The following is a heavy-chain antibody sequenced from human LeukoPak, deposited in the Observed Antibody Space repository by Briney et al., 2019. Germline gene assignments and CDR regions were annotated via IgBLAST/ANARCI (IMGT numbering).Heavy chain of an antibody. J-gene: IGHJ4*02. D-gene: IGHD5-18*01. CDR2: INPSDGST. V-gene: IGHV1-46*01. CDR1: VYTYTNYF. CDR3: ARDGSSYGHLY. Sequence: GASVKVSCKASVYTYTNYFIHWVRQTPVQGLEWIGRINPSDGSTSYAQDFQGRITMTRDTSTITVYMELSSLRSEDTAVYYCARDGSSYGHLYWGQGTLVTVSS.